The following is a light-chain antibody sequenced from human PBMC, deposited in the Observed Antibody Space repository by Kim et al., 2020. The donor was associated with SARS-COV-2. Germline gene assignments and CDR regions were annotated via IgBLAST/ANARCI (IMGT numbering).Light chain of an antibody. CDR3: QQYGNSPLIT. J-gene: IGKJ5*01. CDR2: GAS. Sequence: PGERATLSCRASQTVTSNYLVWYQQKPGQAPRLLIYGASTRAAGIPDRFSGSGSGTDFTLTISRLEPEDFAVYYCQQYGNSPLITFGQGTRLEIK. V-gene: IGKV3-20*01. CDR1: QTVTSNY.